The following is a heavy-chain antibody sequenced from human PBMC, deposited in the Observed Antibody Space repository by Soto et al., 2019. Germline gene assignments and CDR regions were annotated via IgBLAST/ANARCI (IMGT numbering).Heavy chain of an antibody. V-gene: IGHV3-9*01. Sequence: GGSVRLSCAASGFTFDDYAMHWVRQAPGKGLERVSGISWNSGSIGYADSVKGRFTISRDNAKNSLYLQMNSLRAEDTALYYCARGQWYQLTNAFDIWGQGTMVTVSS. CDR2: ISWNSGSI. D-gene: IGHD2-2*01. J-gene: IGHJ3*02. CDR1: GFTFDDYA. CDR3: ARGQWYQLTNAFDI.